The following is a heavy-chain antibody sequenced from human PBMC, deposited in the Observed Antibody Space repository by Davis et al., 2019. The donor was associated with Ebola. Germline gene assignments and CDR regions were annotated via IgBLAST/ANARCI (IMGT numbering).Heavy chain of an antibody. CDR2: IIPIFGTA. Sequence: AASVKVSCKASGGSFMNYAINWLRQAPGQGLKWMGGIIPIFGTANYAQKFQDRVTITADESTSTAYMELTSLRSEDTAVYYCARGIVPAALIDAFHLWGQGTMVTVSS. CDR3: ARGIVPAALIDAFHL. J-gene: IGHJ3*01. CDR1: GGSFMNYA. V-gene: IGHV1-69*13. D-gene: IGHD2-2*01.